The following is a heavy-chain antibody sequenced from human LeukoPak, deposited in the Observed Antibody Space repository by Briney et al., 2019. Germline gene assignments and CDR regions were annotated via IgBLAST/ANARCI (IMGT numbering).Heavy chain of an antibody. CDR2: MNPNSGNT. CDR3: ARVGPWVNPDYYFYYMDV. J-gene: IGHJ6*03. D-gene: IGHD1-14*01. V-gene: IGHV1-8*01. Sequence: ASVKVSCKASGYTFTSYDINWVRQATGQGLEWMGWMNPNSGNTGYAQKFQGGVTMTRNTSISTAYMELTSLRSEDTAVYYCARVGPWVNPDYYFYYMDVWGKGTTVTVSS. CDR1: GYTFTSYD.